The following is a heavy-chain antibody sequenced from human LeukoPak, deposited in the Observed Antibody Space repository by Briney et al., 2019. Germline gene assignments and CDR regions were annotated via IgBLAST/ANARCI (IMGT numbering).Heavy chain of an antibody. V-gene: IGHV3-33*08. CDR1: GFTFSSYA. CDR3: ARFQFDY. CDR2: VWYDGSNK. J-gene: IGHJ4*02. Sequence: PGGSLRLSCAASGFTFSSYAMSWVRQAPGKGLEWVAVVWYDGSNKYYADSVKGRFTISRDNSKNTLYLQMNSLRAEDTAVYYCARFQFDYWGQGTLVTVSS.